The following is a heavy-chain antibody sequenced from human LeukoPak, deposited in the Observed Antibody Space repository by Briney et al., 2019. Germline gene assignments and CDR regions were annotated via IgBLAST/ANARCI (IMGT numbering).Heavy chain of an antibody. Sequence: CGALRLSCATCACSFIDGWMIWVEQHPPREGEGVGWSNNTTEWETIYYAAPVRDRFTLSRDDSKNTLYLEMNSLKTEDTAVYFCTTNLNPDTGDDDLFDICGQGTLVTASS. CDR2: SNNTTEWETI. CDR1: ACSFIDGW. CDR3: TTNLNPDTGDDDLFDI. J-gene: IGHJ3*02. V-gene: IGHV3-15*01. D-gene: IGHD1-1*01.